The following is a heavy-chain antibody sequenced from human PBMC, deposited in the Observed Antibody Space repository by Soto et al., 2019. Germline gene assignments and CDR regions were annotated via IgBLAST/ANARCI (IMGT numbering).Heavy chain of an antibody. CDR3: AKGGSSWTEWFDP. J-gene: IGHJ5*02. Sequence: ASVKVSCKASGYPLTAKYLHWVRQAPGQGLEWMGWINPSSGGTKEAQKFRGRVTMTRDTSISAAYMELSRLTSDDAAVYYCAKGGSSWTEWFDPWGQGTLVTVSS. V-gene: IGHV1-2*02. D-gene: IGHD6-13*01. CDR2: INPSSGGT. CDR1: GYPLTAKY.